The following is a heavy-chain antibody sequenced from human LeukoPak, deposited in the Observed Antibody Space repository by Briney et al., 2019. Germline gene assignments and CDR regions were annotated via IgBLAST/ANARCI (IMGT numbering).Heavy chain of an antibody. J-gene: IGHJ4*02. D-gene: IGHD5-18*01. CDR1: GFTFSSYW. Sequence: GGSLRLSCAASGFTFSSYWMSWVRQAPGKGLEWVANIKQDGSEKYYVDSVKGRFTISRDNAKNSLYLQMNSLRAEDTAVYYCARERFPNVDTAMVDFDYWGQGTLVTVSS. CDR3: ARERFPNVDTAMVDFDY. V-gene: IGHV3-7*01. CDR2: IKQDGSEK.